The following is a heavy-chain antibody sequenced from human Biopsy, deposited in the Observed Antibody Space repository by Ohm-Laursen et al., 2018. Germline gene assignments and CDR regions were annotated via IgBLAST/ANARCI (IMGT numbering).Heavy chain of an antibody. CDR2: LNPVSGNS. V-gene: IGHV1-8*01. CDR3: GRAVRNQLRNDP. Sequence: ASVKASCTASGYTFTSYDITWVRQPSGQGPEWIGWLNPVSGNSNFGQKFRGIVTVTRDTSIRPAYMELSGLTSDDTATYYCGRAVRNQLRNDPWGQGTLVTATS. CDR1: GYTFTSYD. J-gene: IGHJ5*02. D-gene: IGHD4-17*01.